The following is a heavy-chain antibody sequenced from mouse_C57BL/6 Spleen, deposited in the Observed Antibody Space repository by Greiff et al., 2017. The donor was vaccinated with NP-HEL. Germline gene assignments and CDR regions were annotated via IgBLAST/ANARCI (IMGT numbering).Heavy chain of an antibody. V-gene: IGHV1-82*01. CDR2: IYPGDGDT. Sequence: QVQLQQSGPELVKPGASVKISCKASGYAFSSSWMNWVKQRPGKGLEWIGRIYPGDGDTNYNGKFKGKATLTADKSSSTAYMQLSSLTSEDSAVYFCARVGSSGYPYAMDYWGQGTSVTVSS. J-gene: IGHJ4*01. D-gene: IGHD3-2*02. CDR3: ARVGSSGYPYAMDY. CDR1: GYAFSSSW.